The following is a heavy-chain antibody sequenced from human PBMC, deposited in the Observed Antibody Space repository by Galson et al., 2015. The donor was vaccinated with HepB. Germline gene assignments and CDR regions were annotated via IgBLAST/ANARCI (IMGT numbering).Heavy chain of an antibody. Sequence: ETLSLTCTVSGGSISSSSYYWGWIRQPPGKGLEWIGSIYYSGSTYYNPSLKSRVTISVDTSKNQFSLKLSSVTAADTAVYYCARQGAAAAGNWFDPWGQGTLVTVSS. D-gene: IGHD6-13*01. CDR3: ARQGAAAAGNWFDP. V-gene: IGHV4-39*01. J-gene: IGHJ5*02. CDR2: IYYSGST. CDR1: GGSISSSSYY.